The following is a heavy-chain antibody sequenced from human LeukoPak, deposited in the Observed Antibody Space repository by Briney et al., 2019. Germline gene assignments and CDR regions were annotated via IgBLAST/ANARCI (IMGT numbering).Heavy chain of an antibody. CDR2: ISESGGTT. D-gene: IGHD6-19*01. J-gene: IGHJ4*02. CDR3: ARDVRAVAGLLDY. V-gene: IGHV3-23*01. Sequence: GGSLRLSCAASGFTFDDYGMSWVRQAPGKGLEWVSSISESGGTTDYADSVKGRFTISRDNSKNTLYLQMNSLRVGDTAVYYCARDVRAVAGLLDYWGQGTLVTVSS. CDR1: GFTFDDYG.